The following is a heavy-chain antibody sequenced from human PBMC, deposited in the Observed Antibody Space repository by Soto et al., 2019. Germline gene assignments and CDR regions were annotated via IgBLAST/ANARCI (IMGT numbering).Heavy chain of an antibody. D-gene: IGHD6-6*01. V-gene: IGHV1-69*01. J-gene: IGHJ4*01. CDR3: ATHGLVVSSPPYFDN. CDR1: GGTFSGYV. Sequence: QLVQSGSEVKKPGSSVKVSCQASGGTFSGYVVTWVRQAPGQGLEWMGEFVPLFGTTNYAQRFSGRITITAEDSTSKAYMELRTLRSDDTAVYYCATHGLVVSSPPYFDNWGHRTLVTVSS. CDR2: FVPLFGTT.